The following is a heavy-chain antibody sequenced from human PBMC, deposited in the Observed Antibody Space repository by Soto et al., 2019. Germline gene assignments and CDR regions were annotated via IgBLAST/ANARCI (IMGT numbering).Heavy chain of an antibody. J-gene: IGHJ4*02. CDR3: ARGGGYSYGYAY. CDR2: MNPNSGNT. CDR1: GYTFTSYD. V-gene: IGHV1-8*01. D-gene: IGHD5-18*01. Sequence: QVQLVQSGAEVKKPGASVKVSCKASGYTFTSYDINWVRQATGQGLEWMGWMNPNSGNTVYAQKSXGXXPMTRNTSISTAYMELSSLRSEDTAVYYCARGGGYSYGYAYWGQGTLVTVSS.